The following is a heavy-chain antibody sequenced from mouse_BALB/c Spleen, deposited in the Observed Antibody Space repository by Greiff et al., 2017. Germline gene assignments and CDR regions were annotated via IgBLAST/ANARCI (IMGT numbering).Heavy chain of an antibody. CDR2: INPSNGRT. CDR1: GYTFTSYW. Sequence: QVQLQQPGAELVKPGASVKLSCKASGYTFTSYWMHWVKQRPGQGLEWIGEINPSNGRTNYNEKFKSKATLTVDKSSSTAYMQLSSLTSEDSAVYYCARGETGGFADWGQGTLVTVSA. V-gene: IGHV1S81*02. CDR3: ARGETGGFAD. J-gene: IGHJ3*01.